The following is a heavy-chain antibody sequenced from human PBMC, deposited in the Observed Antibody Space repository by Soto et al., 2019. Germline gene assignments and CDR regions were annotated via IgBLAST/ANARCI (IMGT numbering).Heavy chain of an antibody. CDR1: GGSISIYY. CDR3: ERAPGLYDFWSGYYRNWFDP. D-gene: IGHD3-3*01. J-gene: IGHJ5*02. CDR2: IYYSGST. Sequence: SETLSLTCTVSGGSISIYYWSWIRQPPGKGLEWIGYIYYSGSTNYNPSLKSRVTISVDTSKNQFSLKLSSVTAADTAVYYCERAPGLYDFWSGYYRNWFDPWGNGTMVTLSS. V-gene: IGHV4-59*01.